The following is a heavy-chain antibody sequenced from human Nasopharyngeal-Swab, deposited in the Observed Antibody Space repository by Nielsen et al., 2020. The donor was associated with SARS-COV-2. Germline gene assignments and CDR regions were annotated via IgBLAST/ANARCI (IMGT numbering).Heavy chain of an antibody. CDR1: GFTFSSYA. CDR2: ISYDGSNK. J-gene: IGHJ4*02. Sequence: GESLKISCAASGFTFSSYAMHWVRQAPGKGLEWVAVISYDGSNKYYADSVKGRFTISRDNSKNTLYLQMNSLRAEDTAVYYCARGPTTVVTLYYLDYWGQGTLVTVSS. V-gene: IGHV3-30*04. CDR3: ARGPTTVVTLYYLDY. D-gene: IGHD4-23*01.